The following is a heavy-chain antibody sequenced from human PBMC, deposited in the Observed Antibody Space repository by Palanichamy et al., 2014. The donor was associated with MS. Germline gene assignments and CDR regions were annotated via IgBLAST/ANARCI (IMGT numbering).Heavy chain of an antibody. Sequence: QVQLQESGPGLVKPSETLSLTCTVSGGSISGSTWSWIRQPPGKGLEWIGYSSSGSANYNPSLKGRVSISLDTSNNQFSLNLSSVTAADTAVYFCGRDNWGSIDYWGQGTLVTVSS. CDR1: GGSISGST. CDR3: GRDNWGSIDY. V-gene: IGHV4-59*01. J-gene: IGHJ4*02. D-gene: IGHD7-27*01. CDR2: SSSGSA.